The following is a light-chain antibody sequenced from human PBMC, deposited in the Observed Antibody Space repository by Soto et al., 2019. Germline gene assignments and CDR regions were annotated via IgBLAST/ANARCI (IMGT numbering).Light chain of an antibody. CDR2: DAS. CDR1: QSVSSY. CDR3: QQYGRSPPYT. J-gene: IGKJ2*01. V-gene: IGKV3-11*01. Sequence: EIVLTQSPATLSLSPGERATLSCRARQSVSSYLAWYQQKPGQAPRLLIYDASNRATGIPARFSGSGSGTDLTLTISSLEPEDFAVYYCQQYGRSPPYTFGQGTKLEIK.